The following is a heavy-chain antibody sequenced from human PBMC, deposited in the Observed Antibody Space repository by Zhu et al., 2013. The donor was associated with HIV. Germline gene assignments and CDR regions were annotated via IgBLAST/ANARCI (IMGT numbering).Heavy chain of an antibody. Sequence: QVQLVQSGAEVKKPGSSVKVSCKASGGTFSSYAISWVRQAPGQGLEWMGGIIPIFGTANYAQKFQGRVTITADKSTSTAYMELSSLRSEDTAVYYCASPTYYYDSSGYYPSRYYYYYVVDVWDQGT. D-gene: IGHD3-22*01. CDR1: GGTFSSYA. V-gene: IGHV1-69*06. J-gene: IGHJ6*02. CDR3: ASPTYYYDSSGYYPSRYYYYYVVDV. CDR2: IIPIFGTA.